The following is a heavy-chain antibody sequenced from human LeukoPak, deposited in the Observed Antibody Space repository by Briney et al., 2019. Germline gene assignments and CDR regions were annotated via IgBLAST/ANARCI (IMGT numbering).Heavy chain of an antibody. J-gene: IGHJ4*02. CDR3: ARETGYYGSGYDY. V-gene: IGHV3-30-3*01. D-gene: IGHD3-10*01. CDR2: ISYDGSNE. CDR1: GFTFSYYA. Sequence: GGFLRLSCAASGFTFSYYAMHWVRQAPGKGLEWVAVISYDGSNEYYTDSVKGRFTISRDNSKNTLYLQMNSLRAEDTAVYYCARETGYYGSGYDYWGQGTLVTVSS.